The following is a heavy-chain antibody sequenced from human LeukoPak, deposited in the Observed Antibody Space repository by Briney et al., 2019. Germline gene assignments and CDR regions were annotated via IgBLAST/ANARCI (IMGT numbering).Heavy chain of an antibody. CDR1: GYTFTGYY. Sequence: ASVKVSCKASGYTFTGYYMHWVRQAPGQGLERMGWINPNSGGTNYAQKFQGRVTMTRDTSISTAYMELSRLRSDDTAVYYCARDYLAYYYDSSGYSGWGQGTLVTVSS. CDR2: INPNSGGT. D-gene: IGHD3-22*01. V-gene: IGHV1-2*02. CDR3: ARDYLAYYYDSSGYSG. J-gene: IGHJ4*02.